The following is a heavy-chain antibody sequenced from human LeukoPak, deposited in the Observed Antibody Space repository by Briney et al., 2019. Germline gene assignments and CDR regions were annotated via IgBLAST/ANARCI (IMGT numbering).Heavy chain of an antibody. J-gene: IGHJ3*02. Sequence: SSETLSLTCAVYGGSFSVYYWSWIRHPPGKGLEWIGEINHSGSTNYNPSLKSRVTISVDTSKNQFSLKLSSVTAADTAVYYCASPAGYYYDSSGSGAFDIWGQGTMVTVSS. D-gene: IGHD3-22*01. CDR1: GGSFSVYY. CDR2: INHSGST. CDR3: ASPAGYYYDSSGSGAFDI. V-gene: IGHV4-34*01.